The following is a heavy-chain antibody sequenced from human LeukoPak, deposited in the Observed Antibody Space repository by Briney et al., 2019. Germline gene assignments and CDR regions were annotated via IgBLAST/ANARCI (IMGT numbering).Heavy chain of an antibody. CDR1: GGSISSYY. D-gene: IGHD3-10*01. J-gene: IGHJ5*02. Sequence: SQTLSLTCTVSGGSISSYYWSWIRQPAGKGLEWIGRIYTGGSTNYNPSLKSRVTMSVDTSKNQFSLKLSSVTAADTAVYYCARVVSGDSDNWFDPWGQGTLVTISS. V-gene: IGHV4-4*07. CDR3: ARVVSGDSDNWFDP. CDR2: IYTGGST.